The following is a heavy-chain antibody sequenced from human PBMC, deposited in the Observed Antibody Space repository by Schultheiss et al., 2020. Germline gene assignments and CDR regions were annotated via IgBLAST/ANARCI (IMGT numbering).Heavy chain of an antibody. CDR2: ISGSGGST. J-gene: IGHJ4*02. CDR3: AKPSGYYDSSGYYQDFDY. CDR1: GFTFSSDA. Sequence: RGSLRLSCAASGFTFSSDAMSWVRQAPGKGLEWVSAISGSGGSTYYADSVKGRFTISRDNSKNTLYLQMNSLRAEDTAVYYCAKPSGYYDSSGYYQDFDYWGQGTLVTVSS. V-gene: IGHV3-23*01. D-gene: IGHD3-22*01.